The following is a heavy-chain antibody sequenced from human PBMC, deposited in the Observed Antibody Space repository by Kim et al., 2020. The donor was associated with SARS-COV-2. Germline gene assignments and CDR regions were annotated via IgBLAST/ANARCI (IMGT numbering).Heavy chain of an antibody. CDR2: INHSGST. V-gene: IGHV4-34*01. CDR3: ATLGGGYCSSTSCYEGGYSYGGHDY. J-gene: IGHJ4*02. D-gene: IGHD2-2*01. CDR1: GGSFSGYY. Sequence: SETLSLTCAVYGGSFSGYYWSWIRQPPGKGLEWIGEINHSGSTNYNPSLKSRVTISVDTSKNQFSLKLSSVTAADTAVYYCATLGGGYCSSTSCYEGGYSYGGHDYWGQGTLVTVSS.